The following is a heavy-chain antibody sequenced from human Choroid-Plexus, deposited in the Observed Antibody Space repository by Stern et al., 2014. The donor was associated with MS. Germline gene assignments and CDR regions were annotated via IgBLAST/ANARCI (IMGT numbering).Heavy chain of an antibody. CDR1: GFTFSNFG. Sequence: VQLVESGGGVAQPGRPLILSCAASGFTFSNFGMHWVRQAPGKGLEWVALISYDGSDKYYADSVKGRFTIFRDNSKNTLYMQMNSLRAEDTAVYYCAKDRQWSTYFFDYWGQGSLVTVSS. CDR2: ISYDGSDK. J-gene: IGHJ4*02. D-gene: IGHD2-15*01. V-gene: IGHV3-30*18. CDR3: AKDRQWSTYFFDY.